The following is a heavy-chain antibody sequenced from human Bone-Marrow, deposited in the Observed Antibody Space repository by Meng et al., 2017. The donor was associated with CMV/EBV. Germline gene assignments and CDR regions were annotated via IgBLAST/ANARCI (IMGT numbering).Heavy chain of an antibody. Sequence: GESLKISCAASGFTFSSYEMNWVRQAPGKGLEWVSYISSSGSTIYYADSVKGRFTISRDNAKNSLYLQMNSLRAEDTAVYYCARHLDDTVVVMNAFDIWGQGTMVTVSS. J-gene: IGHJ3*02. CDR1: GFTFSSYE. CDR3: ARHLDDTVVVMNAFDI. D-gene: IGHD2-2*01. V-gene: IGHV3-48*03. CDR2: ISSSGSTI.